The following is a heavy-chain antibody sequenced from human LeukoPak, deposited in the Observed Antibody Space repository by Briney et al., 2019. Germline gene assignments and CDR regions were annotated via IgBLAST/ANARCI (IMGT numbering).Heavy chain of an antibody. CDR3: ARVVFWGGYHYFDY. CDR1: GGSISSGDYY. V-gene: IGHV4-30-4*01. Sequence: SQTLSLTCTVSGGSISSGDYYWSWIRQSPGQGLEWIGYIFYTGSTYYNPSLKSRVTVSIDTSKNQFSLRLTSVTAADTAVYYCARVVFWGGYHYFDYWGQGPLVTVSS. D-gene: IGHD3-3*01. CDR2: IFYTGST. J-gene: IGHJ4*02.